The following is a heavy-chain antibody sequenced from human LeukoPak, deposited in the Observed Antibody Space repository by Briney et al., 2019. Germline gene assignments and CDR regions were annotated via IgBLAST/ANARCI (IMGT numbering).Heavy chain of an antibody. V-gene: IGHV3-30*18. D-gene: IGHD3-22*01. CDR3: AKEAQYYYDSSGYYDY. CDR1: GFTFSDHW. Sequence: TGGSLRLSCAASGFTFSDHWMSWVRQAPGKGLEWLAVISFDGSKQKYGDSVKGRFTISRDNSQNTLYLQINSLTTADTAVYFCAKEAQYYYDSSGYYDYWGQGTLVTVSS. CDR2: ISFDGSKQ. J-gene: IGHJ4*02.